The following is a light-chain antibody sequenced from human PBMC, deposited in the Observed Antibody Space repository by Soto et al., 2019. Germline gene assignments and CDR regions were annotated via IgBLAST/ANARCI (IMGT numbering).Light chain of an antibody. CDR1: SSDVGGYNY. CDR2: DVT. V-gene: IGLV2-14*03. CDR3: SSFASSIPLV. Sequence: QSALTQPASVSGSPGQSITISCTGTSSDVGGYNYVSWYQQHPGKAPKLLICDVTNRPSGVSNRFSGSKSGNTASLTISGLQTEDEGDYYCSSFASSIPLVFGGGTQLTVL. J-gene: IGLJ2*01.